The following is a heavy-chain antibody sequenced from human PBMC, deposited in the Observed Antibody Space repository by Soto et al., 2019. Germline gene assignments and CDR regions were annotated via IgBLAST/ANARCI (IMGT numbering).Heavy chain of an antibody. D-gene: IGHD6-6*01. Sequence: QVQLVESGGGVVQPGRSLRLSCAASGFTFSSYGMHWVRQAPGKGLEWVAVIWYDGSNKYYADSVKGRFTISRDNSKNTLYLQMNSLRAEDTAVYYCARALAALTPGSLRYYYYGMDVWGQGTTVTVSS. CDR2: IWYDGSNK. CDR3: ARALAALTPGSLRYYYYGMDV. CDR1: GFTFSSYG. J-gene: IGHJ6*02. V-gene: IGHV3-33*01.